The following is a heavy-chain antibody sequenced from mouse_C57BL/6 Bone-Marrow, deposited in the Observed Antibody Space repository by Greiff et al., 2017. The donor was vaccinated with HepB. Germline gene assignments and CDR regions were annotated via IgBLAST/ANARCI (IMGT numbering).Heavy chain of an antibody. CDR3: ARLGYGSLAWFAY. V-gene: IGHV1-80*01. D-gene: IGHD1-1*01. J-gene: IGHJ3*01. Sequence: QVQLQQSGAELVKPGASVKISCKASGYAFSSYWMNWVKQRPGKGLEWIGQIYPGDGDTNYNGKFKGKATLTADKSSSTAYMQLSSLTSEDSAVYFCARLGYGSLAWFAYWGQGTLVTVSA. CDR2: IYPGDGDT. CDR1: GYAFSSYW.